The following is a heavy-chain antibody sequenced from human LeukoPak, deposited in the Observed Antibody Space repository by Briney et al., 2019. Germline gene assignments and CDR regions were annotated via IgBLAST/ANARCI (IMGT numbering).Heavy chain of an antibody. V-gene: IGHV4-59*01. Sequence: SETLSLTCTVSGGSISSYYWSWIRQPPGKRLECIGYIYYTGTTNYNPSLKSRVTISVDTSKNQFSLRLSSVTAADTAVYYCARGSSGYYIPWFDPWGQGTLVIVSS. D-gene: IGHD3-3*01. CDR3: ARGSSGYYIPWFDP. J-gene: IGHJ5*02. CDR1: GGSISSYY. CDR2: IYYTGTT.